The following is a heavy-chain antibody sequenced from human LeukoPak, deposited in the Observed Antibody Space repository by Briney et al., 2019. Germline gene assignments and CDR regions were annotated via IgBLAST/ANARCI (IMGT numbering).Heavy chain of an antibody. J-gene: IGHJ5*02. V-gene: IGHV4-39*01. CDR2: IYYSGST. D-gene: IGHD6-13*01. Sequence: SETLSLTCTVSGGSISSSSYYWGWIRQPPGRGLEWIGSIYYSGSTYYNASLKSRVTISVDTSTNQFSLKLSSVTAADTAVYYCARAGNWFDPWGQGTLVTVSS. CDR3: ARAGNWFDP. CDR1: GGSISSSSYY.